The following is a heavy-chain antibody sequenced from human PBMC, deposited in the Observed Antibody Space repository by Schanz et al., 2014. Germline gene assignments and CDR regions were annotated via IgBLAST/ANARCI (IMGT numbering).Heavy chain of an antibody. D-gene: IGHD3-10*01. V-gene: IGHV3-30*18. CDR3: AKGRFGELSAFDI. CDR1: GFMFSSYG. CDR2: ISYDGSKK. Sequence: QVQLVESGGGVVQPGRSLRLSCAASGFMFSSYGMHWVRQAPGKGLEWVGVISYDGSKKSYADSVKGRFTISRDNSKNTLYLQMNSLRPEDTAVYYCAKGRFGELSAFDIWGQGTMVTVSP. J-gene: IGHJ3*02.